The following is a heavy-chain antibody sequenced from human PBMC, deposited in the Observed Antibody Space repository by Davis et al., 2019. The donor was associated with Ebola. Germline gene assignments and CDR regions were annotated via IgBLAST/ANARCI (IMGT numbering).Heavy chain of an antibody. D-gene: IGHD3-10*01. J-gene: IGHJ6*02. V-gene: IGHV1-18*01. CDR2: ISAYNGNT. Sequence: AASVKVSCKAPGYTFTSYGISWVRQAPGQGLEWMGWISAYNGNTNYAQKLQGRVTMTTDTSTSTAYMELRSLRSDDTAVYYCARDVEVVGIAAGSYLYYYYGMDVWGQGTTVTVSS. CDR3: ARDVEVVGIAAGSYLYYYYGMDV. CDR1: GYTFTSYG.